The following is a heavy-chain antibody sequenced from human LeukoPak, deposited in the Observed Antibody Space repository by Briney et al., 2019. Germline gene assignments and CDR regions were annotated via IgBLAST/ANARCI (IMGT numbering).Heavy chain of an antibody. Sequence: PSETLSLTCAVYGGSFSGYYWSWIRQPPGKGLEWIGEINHSGSTNYNPSLKRRVTISVDTSKNQFSLKLSSVTAADTAVYYCARRHCSSTSCYLPKYYFDYWGQGTLVTVSS. CDR3: ARRHCSSTSCYLPKYYFDY. D-gene: IGHD2-2*01. CDR2: INHSGST. V-gene: IGHV4-34*01. CDR1: GGSFSGYY. J-gene: IGHJ4*02.